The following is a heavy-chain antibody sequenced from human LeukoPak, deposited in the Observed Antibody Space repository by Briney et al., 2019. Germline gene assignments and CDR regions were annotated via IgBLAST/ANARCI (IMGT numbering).Heavy chain of an antibody. J-gene: IGHJ4*02. CDR2: ISSSGSTI. CDR3: ARDVVEQQLDLDY. V-gene: IGHV3-48*03. Sequence: GGSLRLSCAASGFTFSSYEMNWVRQAPGKGLEWVSYISSSGSTIYYADSVKGRFTISRDNANNPLYLQMNSLRAEDTAVYYCARDVVEQQLDLDYWGQGTLVTVSS. CDR1: GFTFSSYE. D-gene: IGHD6-13*01.